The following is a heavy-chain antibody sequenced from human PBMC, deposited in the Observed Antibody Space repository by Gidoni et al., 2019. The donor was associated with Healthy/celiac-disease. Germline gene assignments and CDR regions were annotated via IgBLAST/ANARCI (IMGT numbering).Heavy chain of an antibody. V-gene: IGHV4-39*01. CDR1: GGSISSSRYY. D-gene: IGHD1-26*01. CDR2: IYYSGST. CDR3: ASPDNRGGSGSYFDAFDI. Sequence: QLQLQESGPGLVKPSETLSLTCTVSGGSISSSRYYWGWIRQPPGKGLEWIGSIYYSGSTYYNPSLKSRVTISGDTSKNQFSLKLSSVTAADTAVYYCASPDNRGGSGSYFDAFDIWGQGTMVTVSS. J-gene: IGHJ3*02.